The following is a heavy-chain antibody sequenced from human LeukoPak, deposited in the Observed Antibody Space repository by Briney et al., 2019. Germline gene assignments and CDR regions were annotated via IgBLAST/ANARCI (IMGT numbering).Heavy chain of an antibody. Sequence: WASVKVSCKASGFTFTSSAMQWVRPARGQRLEWIGWIVVGSGNTNYAQKFQERVTITRDMSTSTAYMELSSLRSEDTAVYYCAAPMTTVTSYYYGMDVWGQGTTVTVSS. J-gene: IGHJ6*02. D-gene: IGHD4-17*01. CDR1: GFTFTSSA. CDR2: IVVGSGNT. V-gene: IGHV1-58*02. CDR3: AAPMTTVTSYYYGMDV.